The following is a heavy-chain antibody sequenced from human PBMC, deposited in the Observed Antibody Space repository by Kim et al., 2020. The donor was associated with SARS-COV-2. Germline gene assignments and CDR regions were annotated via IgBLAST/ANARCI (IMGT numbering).Heavy chain of an antibody. CDR3: ARAGRQWLVRPILYYFDY. J-gene: IGHJ4*01. D-gene: IGHD6-19*01. CDR1: GGSFSGYY. Sequence: SETLSLTCAVYGGSFSGYYWSWIRQPPGKGLEWIGEINHSGSTNYNPSLKSRVTISVDTSKNQFSLKLSSVTAADTAGYYWARAGRQWLVRPILYYFDY. V-gene: IGHV4-34*01. CDR2: INHSGST.